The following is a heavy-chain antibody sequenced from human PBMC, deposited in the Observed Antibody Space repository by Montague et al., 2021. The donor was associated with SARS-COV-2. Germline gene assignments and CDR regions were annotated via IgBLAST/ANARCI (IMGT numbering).Heavy chain of an antibody. V-gene: IGHV4-34*01. CDR2: INHRGST. Sequence: SETLSLTCAVYDGSFSGYSWTWIRQPPGKGLEWIGEINHRGSTNXNPSPKSRVTISIDTSKNQFSLKMTSVTAADTAVYYCARGRQHINMVVVVVTGGEYYFDFWGQGTLVAVSS. D-gene: IGHD3-22*01. J-gene: IGHJ4*02. CDR1: DGSFSGYS. CDR3: ARGRQHINMVVVVVTGGEYYFDF.